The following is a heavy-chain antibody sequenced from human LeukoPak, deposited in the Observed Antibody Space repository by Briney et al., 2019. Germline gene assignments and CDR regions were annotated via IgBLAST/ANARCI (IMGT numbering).Heavy chain of an antibody. V-gene: IGHV1-8*01. CDR1: GYTFTSYD. Sequence: ASVKVSCKASGYTFTSYDINWVRQATGQGLEWMGWMNPNSGNTGYAQKFQGRVTMTRNTSISTAYMELSSLRSEDTAVYYCARGAPPVVTPVSFVDYWGQGTLVTVFS. D-gene: IGHD4-23*01. CDR2: MNPNSGNT. J-gene: IGHJ4*02. CDR3: ARGAPPVVTPVSFVDY.